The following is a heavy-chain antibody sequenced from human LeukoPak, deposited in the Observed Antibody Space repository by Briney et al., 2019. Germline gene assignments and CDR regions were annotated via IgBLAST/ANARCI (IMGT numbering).Heavy chain of an antibody. CDR3: VKLASTWYLYYFDY. J-gene: IGHJ4*02. D-gene: IGHD6-13*01. CDR1: GFTFSNYV. V-gene: IGHV3-23*01. Sequence: PGGSLRLSCAASGFTFSNYVMSWVRQAPGKGLEWVSTISGSGAGTYYADSVNGRFTISRDNSKNTLYLQMNSLRAEDTAVYYCVKLASTWYLYYFDYWGQGILVTVSS. CDR2: ISGSGAGT.